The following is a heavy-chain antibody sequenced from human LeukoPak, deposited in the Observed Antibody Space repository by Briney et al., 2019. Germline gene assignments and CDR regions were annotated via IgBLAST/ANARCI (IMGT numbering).Heavy chain of an antibody. J-gene: IGHJ5*02. V-gene: IGHV1-8*03. CDR2: MNPNSGNT. CDR1: GGTLSSFT. D-gene: IGHD3-3*01. CDR3: ARDFLEQGSWFDP. Sequence: ASVKVSCKASGGTLSSFTISWVRQAPGQGLEWMGWMNPNSGNTGYAQKFQGRVTITRNTSISTAYMELSSLRSEDTAVYYCARDFLEQGSWFDPWGQGTLVTVSS.